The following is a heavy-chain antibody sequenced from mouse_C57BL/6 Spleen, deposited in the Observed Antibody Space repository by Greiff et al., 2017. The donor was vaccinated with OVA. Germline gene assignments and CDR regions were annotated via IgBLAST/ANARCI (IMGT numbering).Heavy chain of an antibody. CDR2: INPNNGGT. CDR1: GYTFTDYN. J-gene: IGHJ2*01. V-gene: IGHV1-18*01. CDR3: ARSPSPYDYDEDYFDY. D-gene: IGHD2-4*01. Sequence: EVQLQQSGPELVKPGASVKIPCKASGYTFTDYNMDWVKQSHGKSLEWIGDINPNNGGTIYNQKFKGKATLTVDKSSSTAYMELRSLTSEDTAVYYCARSPSPYDYDEDYFDYWGQGTTRTVSS.